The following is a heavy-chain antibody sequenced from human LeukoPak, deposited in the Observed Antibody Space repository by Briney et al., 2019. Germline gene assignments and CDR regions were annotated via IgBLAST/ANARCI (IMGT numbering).Heavy chain of an antibody. J-gene: IGHJ4*02. Sequence: ASVKVSCKASGYTFTDHGMSWVRQAPGQGLEWMGWISAYNGNTNYAQKVQGRVTMTTDTSTSTAYMELRSLRSDDTAVYYCARSPNYYDSSGYLDSWGQGTPVTVSS. CDR3: ARSPNYYDSSGYLDS. CDR1: GYTFTDHG. V-gene: IGHV1-18*04. CDR2: ISAYNGNT. D-gene: IGHD3-22*01.